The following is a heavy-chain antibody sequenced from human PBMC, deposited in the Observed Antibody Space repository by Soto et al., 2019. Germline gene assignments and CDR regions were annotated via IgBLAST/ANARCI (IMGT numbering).Heavy chain of an antibody. J-gene: IGHJ5*02. CDR1: GGSISSDYYH. V-gene: IGHV4-30-4*08. Sequence: SETLSLTCTVSGGSISSDYYHWTWIRQPPGKGLEWIGYINHSGSTNYNPSLKSRVTISVDTSKNQFSLKLSSVTAADTAVYYCARGRMGTVTTWGQGTLVTVSS. D-gene: IGHD4-4*01. CDR3: ARGRMGTVTT. CDR2: INHSGST.